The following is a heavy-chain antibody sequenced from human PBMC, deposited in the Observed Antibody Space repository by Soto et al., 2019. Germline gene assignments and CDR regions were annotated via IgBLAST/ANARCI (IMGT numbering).Heavy chain of an antibody. V-gene: IGHV4-30-2*01. CDR2: IYQSGVT. CDR1: GDSYSISTYS. CDR3: AGMPYTSGLRFDP. D-gene: IGHD6-19*01. Sequence: SETMSLTCTMSGDSYSISTYSWSWIRQPPGKALQWIGFIYQSGVTSYNPSLASRVSISLDRSNNQCSLKLKSVTAADTAVYFCAGMPYTSGLRFDPWGPGTLVTVS. J-gene: IGHJ5*02.